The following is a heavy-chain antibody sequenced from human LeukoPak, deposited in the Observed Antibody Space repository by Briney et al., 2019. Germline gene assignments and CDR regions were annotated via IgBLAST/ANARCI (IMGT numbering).Heavy chain of an antibody. D-gene: IGHD6-13*01. J-gene: IGHJ6*02. CDR2: ISDIWSI. Sequence: SETLSLTGTGSGGSISSYYWSWIRQPPGKGLEWIAYISDIWSINYNPSLKSQVTIYVDQSKNQFPLKLSSVDAAGTAVYYCARQRAAARMDVWGQGTTVTVSS. CDR3: ARQRAAARMDV. V-gene: IGHV4-59*08. CDR1: GGSISSYY.